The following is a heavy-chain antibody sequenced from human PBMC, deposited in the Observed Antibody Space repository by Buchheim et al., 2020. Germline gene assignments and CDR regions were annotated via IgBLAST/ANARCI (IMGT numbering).Heavy chain of an antibody. J-gene: IGHJ6*03. CDR1: GGSISNSDSYY. V-gene: IGHV4-39*01. CDR3: ARQITMVRGLTVNDYYYMDV. Sequence: QQQLQESGPGLVKPSETLSLTCTISGGSISNSDSYYWGWIRQPPGKGLEWIGSIYYGGSTYYNPSLKSRVTISVDTSKNQFSLKLSSVTAADTAVYYCARQITMVRGLTVNDYYYMDVWGKGTT. CDR2: IYYGGST. D-gene: IGHD3-10*01.